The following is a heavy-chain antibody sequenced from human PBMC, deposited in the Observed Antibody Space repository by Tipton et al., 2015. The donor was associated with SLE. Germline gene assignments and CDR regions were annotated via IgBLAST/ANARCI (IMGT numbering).Heavy chain of an antibody. CDR3: ARWWLFGTFYY. Sequence: LRLSCTVSGGSINSGNYYWSWIRQPAGKRLEWIGRINTIGSTSYNPSLKSRLKISGDTSKNHFSLKLNSVTAADTAVYYCARWWLFGTFYYWGHGTLVTVSS. D-gene: IGHD3-22*01. CDR2: INTIGST. J-gene: IGHJ4*01. CDR1: GGSINSGNYY. V-gene: IGHV4-61*02.